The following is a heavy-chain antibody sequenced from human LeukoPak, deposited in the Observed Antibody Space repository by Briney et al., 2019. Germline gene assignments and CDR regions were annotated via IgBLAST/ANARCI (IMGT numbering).Heavy chain of an antibody. Sequence: KPSETLSLTCSVSGGSINRSSYYWGWIRQAPGKGLEWIGSVYYDGNTYYNPNPSLKSRATVSMDTSRNQFSLKLRSVTAADTAVYYSTKDSGHHRTDCWGQGTLVTVSS. CDR2: VYYDGNT. D-gene: IGHD1-26*01. J-gene: IGHJ4*02. V-gene: IGHV4-39*02. CDR1: GGSINRSSYY. CDR3: TKDSGHHRTDC.